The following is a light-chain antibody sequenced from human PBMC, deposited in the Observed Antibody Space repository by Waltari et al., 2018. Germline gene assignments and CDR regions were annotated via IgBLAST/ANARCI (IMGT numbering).Light chain of an antibody. CDR2: EGS. J-gene: IGLJ3*02. CDR3: CSYAGSNWV. Sequence: QSALTQPASVSGSPGQSLTISCTATRSYVGSYELVSLYQQHPGRAPKLMIYEGSKRPSGVSNRFSGSKSGNTASLTISGLQAEDEADYYCCSYAGSNWVFGGGTKLTVL. CDR1: RSYVGSYEL. V-gene: IGLV2-23*01.